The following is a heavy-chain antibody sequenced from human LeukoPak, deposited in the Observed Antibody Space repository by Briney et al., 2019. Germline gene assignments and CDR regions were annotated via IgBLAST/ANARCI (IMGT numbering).Heavy chain of an antibody. J-gene: IGHJ2*01. D-gene: IGHD3-10*01. CDR2: INTDGSET. Sequence: PGGSLRLSCEASGFTFSSYWMHWVRQVPGKGLMWVSRINTDGSETTYADSMKGRFTISRDNSRDRLYLETNSLRAEDTAVYYCARDRMGAIMYFDVWGRGTLVTVSS. CDR3: ARDRMGAIMYFDV. V-gene: IGHV3-74*03. CDR1: GFTFSSYW.